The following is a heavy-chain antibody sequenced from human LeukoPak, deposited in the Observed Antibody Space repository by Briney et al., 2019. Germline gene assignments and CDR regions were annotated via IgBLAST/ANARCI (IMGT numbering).Heavy chain of an antibody. Sequence: PGGSLRLSCAASGFIFRDYGMSWVRQTPGKGLEWVSVISGNGNITYYADSVKGRFTISRDNYKNTLFLQMNSLRAEDSALYFWAKSAPWDHFDSNGYYSRFYFDSWGQGTLVTVSS. CDR1: GFIFRDYG. CDR3: AKSAPWDHFDSNGYYSRFYFDS. V-gene: IGHV3-23*01. J-gene: IGHJ4*02. D-gene: IGHD3-22*01. CDR2: ISGNGNIT.